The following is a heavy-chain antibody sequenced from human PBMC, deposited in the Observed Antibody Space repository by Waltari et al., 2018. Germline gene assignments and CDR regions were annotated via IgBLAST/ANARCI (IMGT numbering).Heavy chain of an antibody. D-gene: IGHD4-17*01. V-gene: IGHV4-39*07. Sequence: QLQLQESGPGLVKPSETLSLTCTVSGGSISSSSYYWGWIRQPPGQGLEWIGSIYYSGSTYYNPSLKSRVTISVDTSKNQFSLKLSSVTAADTAVYYCARHRGALRWTTYYYYMDVWGKGTTVTVSS. CDR1: GGSISSSSYY. J-gene: IGHJ6*03. CDR3: ARHRGALRWTTYYYYMDV. CDR2: IYYSGST.